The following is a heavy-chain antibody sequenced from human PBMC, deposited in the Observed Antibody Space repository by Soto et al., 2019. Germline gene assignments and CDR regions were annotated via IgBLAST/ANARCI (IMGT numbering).Heavy chain of an antibody. CDR2: ISGSGNKT. CDR1: GFSFSTYA. D-gene: IGHD3-10*01. J-gene: IGHJ4*01. Sequence: GGSLRLSCAASGFSFSTYAMSWVRQAPGKGLEWVSGISGSGNKTYYGDSVKGRFTISRDNSKDTLYLQMNSLRADDTAVYYRARGFQLHFDYCGHGTQVTVSS. CDR3: ARGFQLHFDY. V-gene: IGHV3-23*01.